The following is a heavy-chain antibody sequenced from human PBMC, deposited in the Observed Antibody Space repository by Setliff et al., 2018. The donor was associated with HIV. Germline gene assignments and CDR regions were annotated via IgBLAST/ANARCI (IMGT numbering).Heavy chain of an antibody. CDR2: IYYSGTT. D-gene: IGHD2-2*01. CDR1: GGSIISYY. Sequence: SETLSLTCTVSGGSIISYYWSWIRQPPGKGLEWIAYIYYSGTTKYNPSLKSRVSISVDTSKNQFSLKLSSVTAADTAVYYCARGQWPAPRPDFSDGYYNYGMDVWGQGTTVTVSS. J-gene: IGHJ6*02. CDR3: ARGQWPAPRPDFSDGYYNYGMDV. V-gene: IGHV4-59*01.